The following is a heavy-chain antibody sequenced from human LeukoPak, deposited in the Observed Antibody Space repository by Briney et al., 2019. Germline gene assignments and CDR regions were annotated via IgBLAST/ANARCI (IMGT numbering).Heavy chain of an antibody. D-gene: IGHD6-19*01. J-gene: IGHJ5*02. Sequence: ASVKVSCKASGYTFTSYDINWVRQATGQGLEWMGWMNPNSGNTGYAQKFQGRVTMTRNTAISTAYVELSSLRSEDTAVYYCARRRSGYSSGWYRRKGWFDPWGQGTLVTVSS. V-gene: IGHV1-8*01. CDR2: MNPNSGNT. CDR3: ARRRSGYSSGWYRRKGWFDP. CDR1: GYTFTSYD.